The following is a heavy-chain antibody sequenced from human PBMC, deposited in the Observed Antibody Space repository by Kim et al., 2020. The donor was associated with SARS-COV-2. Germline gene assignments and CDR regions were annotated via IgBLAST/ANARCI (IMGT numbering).Heavy chain of an antibody. D-gene: IGHD1-26*01. CDR1: GFTFSSYA. CDR2: ISGSGGST. J-gene: IGHJ5*02. V-gene: IGHV3-23*01. Sequence: GGSLRLSCAASGFTFSSYAMSWVRQAPGKGLEWVSAISGSGGSTYYADSVKGRFTISRDNSKNTLYLQMNSLRAEDTAVYYCAVFKRAYSGSYWFDPWGQGTLVTVSS. CDR3: AVFKRAYSGSYWFDP.